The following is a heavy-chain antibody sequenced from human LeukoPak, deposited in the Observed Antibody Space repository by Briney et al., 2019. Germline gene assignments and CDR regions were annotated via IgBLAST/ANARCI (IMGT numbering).Heavy chain of an antibody. D-gene: IGHD2-2*01. CDR2: INHRGST. CDR3: VRLTWDNQLMLQNSRDAFDL. Sequence: GSLRLSCAVSGFTFSSSWMTWIRQPPGKGLEWIGDINHRGSTTYNPSLKSRVTMSVDSSNNQFSLKLRSVTAADTAVYYCVRLTWDNQLMLQNSRDAFDLWGQGTLVTVSS. V-gene: IGHV4-34*01. CDR1: GFTFSSSW. J-gene: IGHJ3*01.